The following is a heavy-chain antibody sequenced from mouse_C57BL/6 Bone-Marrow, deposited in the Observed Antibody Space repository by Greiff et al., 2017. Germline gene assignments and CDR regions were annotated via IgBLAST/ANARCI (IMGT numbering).Heavy chain of an antibody. V-gene: IGHV1-75*01. CDR2: IFPGSGST. CDR1: GYTFTDYY. D-gene: IGHD2-9*01. Sequence: VQLVESGPELVKPGASVQISCKASGYTFTDYYINWVKQRPGQGLEWIGWIFPGSGSTYYNEKFKGKATLTVDKSSSTAYMLLSSLTSEDSAVYFCSRLGLLWLPYYFDYWGQGTTLTVSS. CDR3: SRLGLLWLPYYFDY. J-gene: IGHJ2*01.